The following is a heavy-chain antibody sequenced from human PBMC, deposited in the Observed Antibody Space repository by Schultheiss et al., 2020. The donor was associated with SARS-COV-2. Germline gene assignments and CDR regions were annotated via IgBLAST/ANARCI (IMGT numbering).Heavy chain of an antibody. V-gene: IGHV3-48*01. CDR3: ARDYDFWSGLDY. CDR2: ISSSGSTI. Sequence: GGSLRLSCAASGFTVSSNYMSWVRQAPGKGLEWVSYISSSGSTIYYADSVKGRFTISRDNAKNSLYLQMNSLRAEDTAVYYCARDYDFWSGLDYWGQGTLVTVSS. CDR1: GFTVSSNY. D-gene: IGHD3-3*01. J-gene: IGHJ4*02.